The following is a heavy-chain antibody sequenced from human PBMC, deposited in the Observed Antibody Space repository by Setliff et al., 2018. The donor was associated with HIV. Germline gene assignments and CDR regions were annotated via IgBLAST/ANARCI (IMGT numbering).Heavy chain of an antibody. CDR1: GGSISSFSYY. CDR3: ARAFANSGAYRGYWYFDL. V-gene: IGHV4-39*07. D-gene: IGHD1-26*01. CDR2: IFHTGNT. J-gene: IGHJ2*01. Sequence: SETLSLTCTVSGGSISSFSYYWGWIRQPPGKGPEWIGSIFHTGNTYYNPSLKSRVTISVDTSKNQFSLKLNSVTAADTAVYYCARAFANSGAYRGYWYFDLWGRGTLVTVSS.